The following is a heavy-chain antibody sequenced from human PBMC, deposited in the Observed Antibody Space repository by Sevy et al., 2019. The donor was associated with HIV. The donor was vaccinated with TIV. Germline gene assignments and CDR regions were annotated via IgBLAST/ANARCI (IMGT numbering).Heavy chain of an antibody. V-gene: IGHV1-18*01. Sequence: ASVKVSCKASGYTFTSYGISWVRQAPGQGLEWMGWISAYNGNTNYAQKLQGRVTMTTDTSTSTAYTELRSLRSDDTAVYYCARDRTYYYDSSGYRDAFDIWGQGTMVTVSS. CDR1: GYTFTSYG. D-gene: IGHD3-22*01. J-gene: IGHJ3*02. CDR3: ARDRTYYYDSSGYRDAFDI. CDR2: ISAYNGNT.